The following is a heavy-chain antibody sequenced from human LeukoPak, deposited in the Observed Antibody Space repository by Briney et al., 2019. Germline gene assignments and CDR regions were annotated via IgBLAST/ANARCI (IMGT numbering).Heavy chain of an antibody. Sequence: GRSLRLSCAASGFTFSRFWMHWVRQAPGKGLVWVSRASSDGSSTVYADSVKGRFTISRDNAKKTLYLQMNSLRVEDTAIYYCARDSDAGFDYWGRGTLVTVSS. CDR3: ARDSDAGFDY. J-gene: IGHJ4*02. CDR2: ASSDGSST. V-gene: IGHV3-74*01. CDR1: GFTFSRFW.